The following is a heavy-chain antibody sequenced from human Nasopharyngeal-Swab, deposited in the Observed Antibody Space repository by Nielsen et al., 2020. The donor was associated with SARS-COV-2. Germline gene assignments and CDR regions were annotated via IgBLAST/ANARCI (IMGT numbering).Heavy chain of an antibody. CDR1: GYTFNNHG. V-gene: IGHV1-18*01. J-gene: IGHJ4*02. D-gene: IGHD3-22*01. Sequence: ASVQVSCKASGYTFNNHGSSWVRQAPAHGLEWMAWISPYNGNKEYAQKFQGRVTMTTDTSTSTAYLELRSLRSDDTAVYYCVGVQTVVVSTYYFDSWGQGTLVTVSS. CDR3: VGVQTVVVSTYYFDS. CDR2: ISPYNGNK.